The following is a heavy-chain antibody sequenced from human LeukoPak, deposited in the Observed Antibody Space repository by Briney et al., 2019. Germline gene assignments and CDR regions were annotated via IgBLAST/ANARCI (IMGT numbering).Heavy chain of an antibody. D-gene: IGHD2-15*01. CDR3: ARGEMVRCSGGSCYLKYAFDI. J-gene: IGHJ3*02. CDR2: IIPIFGTA. CDR1: GGTFSSYA. V-gene: IGHV1-69*06. Sequence: SVKVSCKASGGTFSSYAISWVRQAPGQGLEWMGGIIPIFGTANYAQKFQGRVTITADKSTSTAYMELSSLRSEDTAVYYCARGEMVRCSGGSCYLKYAFDIWGQGTMVTVSS.